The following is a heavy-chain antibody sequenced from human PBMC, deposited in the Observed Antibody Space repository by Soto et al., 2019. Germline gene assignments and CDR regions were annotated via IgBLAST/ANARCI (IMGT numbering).Heavy chain of an antibody. CDR1: GFTFSDSV. V-gene: IGHV3-23*01. CDR2: MSGDGRT. Sequence: GGSLRLSCVGSGFTFSDSVMAWVRQAPGKGLEWLSVMSGDGRTRYALSVTGRFTISRDDSKNTLYLQMRSLRAEDAAAYYCVKWHTSNFDSLPFNGFDFWGQGPQVTVSS. J-gene: IGHJ4*02. D-gene: IGHD3-22*01. CDR3: VKWHTSNFDSLPFNGFDF.